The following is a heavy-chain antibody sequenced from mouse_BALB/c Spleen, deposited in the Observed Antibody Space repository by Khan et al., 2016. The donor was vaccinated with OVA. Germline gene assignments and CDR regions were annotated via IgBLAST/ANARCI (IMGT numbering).Heavy chain of an antibody. Sequence: EVQLQQSGPELVKPGTSVKMSCKASGYRFTSYIIHWVKQKPGQGLEWIGYINPYNGATKYNEKFKGKATLTSDKSSNTAYMELSSLTSEYSAVYYCARGNWQSYYFDYWGQGTTLTVSS. D-gene: IGHD4-1*01. CDR2: INPYNGAT. CDR1: GYRFTSYI. V-gene: IGHV1S136*01. CDR3: ARGNWQSYYFDY. J-gene: IGHJ2*01.